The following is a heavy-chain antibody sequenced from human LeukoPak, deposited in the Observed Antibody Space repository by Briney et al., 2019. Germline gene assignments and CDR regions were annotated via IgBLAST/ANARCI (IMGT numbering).Heavy chain of an antibody. D-gene: IGHD2-15*01. J-gene: IGHJ4*02. Sequence: WASVKVSFKASGYTFTAYYMHWVRQAPGQGLEWMGLISAYGNTNYAQNLQGRVTMTTDTSTSTAYMELRSLRSDDTAVYYCARGIIGYYFDYWGQGTLVTVSS. CDR3: ARGIIGYYFDY. V-gene: IGHV1-18*04. CDR2: ISAYGNT. CDR1: GYTFTAYY.